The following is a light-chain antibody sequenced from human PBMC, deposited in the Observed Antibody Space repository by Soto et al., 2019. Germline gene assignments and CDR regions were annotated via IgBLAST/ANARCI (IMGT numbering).Light chain of an antibody. CDR3: AAWDDSLSGPV. CDR1: SSNIGSNY. CDR2: RNN. V-gene: IGLV1-47*01. J-gene: IGLJ7*01. Sequence: QSVLTQPPSASGTPGQRVTISCSGSSSNIGSNYVYWYQQLPGTAPKLLIYRNNHRPSGVPDRFSGSKSGTSASLAISGLRSDDEADYYCAAWDDSLSGPVFGGGNQLTFL.